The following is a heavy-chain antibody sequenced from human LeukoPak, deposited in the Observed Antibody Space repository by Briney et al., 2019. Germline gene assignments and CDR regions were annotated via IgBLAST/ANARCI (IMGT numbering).Heavy chain of an antibody. V-gene: IGHV4-4*07. Sequence: SETLSLTCTVSGGSISSYYWSWIRQPAGKGLEWIGRIYTSGSTNYNPSLKSRVTISVDTSKNQFSLKLSSVTAADTAVYYCARRSGYDILTGYRPWSEAPFDIWGQGTMVTVSS. CDR1: GGSISSYY. CDR2: IYTSGST. D-gene: IGHD3-9*01. CDR3: ARRSGYDILTGYRPWSEAPFDI. J-gene: IGHJ3*02.